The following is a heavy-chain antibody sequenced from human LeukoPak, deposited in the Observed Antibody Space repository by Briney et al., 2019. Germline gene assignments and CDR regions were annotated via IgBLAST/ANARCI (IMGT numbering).Heavy chain of an antibody. D-gene: IGHD5-12*01. CDR3: ARDHSGYGDDAFDI. CDR2: ISYDGSNK. Sequence: GGSLRLSCAASGFTFSSYGMHWVRQAPGKGLEWVAVISYDGSNKYYADSVKGRFTISRDNSKNTLYLQMNSLRAEDTAVYYCARDHSGYGDDAFDIWGQGTMVTVSS. CDR1: GFTFSSYG. J-gene: IGHJ3*02. V-gene: IGHV3-30*19.